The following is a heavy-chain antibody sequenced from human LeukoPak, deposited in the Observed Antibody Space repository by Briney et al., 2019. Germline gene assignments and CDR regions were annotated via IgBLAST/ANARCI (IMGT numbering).Heavy chain of an antibody. Sequence: GESLKISCKGSGYSFTSYWIGWVRQMPGKGLEWMGIIYPGDSDTRYSPSLQGQVTISADKSISTAYLQWSSLKASDTAMYYCARHFVYSGGSCYSTVGFDYWGQGTLVTVSS. CDR3: ARHFVYSGGSCYSTVGFDY. V-gene: IGHV5-51*01. CDR1: GYSFTSYW. J-gene: IGHJ4*02. D-gene: IGHD2-15*01. CDR2: IYPGDSDT.